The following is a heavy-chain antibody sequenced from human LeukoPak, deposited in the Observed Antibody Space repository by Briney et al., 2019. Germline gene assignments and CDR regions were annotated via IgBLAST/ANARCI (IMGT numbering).Heavy chain of an antibody. Sequence: ASVKVSCKASGGTFSSYAISWVRQAPGQGLEWMGGIIPIFGTANYAQKFQGRVTITADESTSTAYMELSSLRSDDTAVYYCAVITMTDYYYGMDVWGQGATVTVSS. D-gene: IGHD3-22*01. V-gene: IGHV1-69*13. CDR2: IIPIFGTA. J-gene: IGHJ6*02. CDR1: GGTFSSYA. CDR3: AVITMTDYYYGMDV.